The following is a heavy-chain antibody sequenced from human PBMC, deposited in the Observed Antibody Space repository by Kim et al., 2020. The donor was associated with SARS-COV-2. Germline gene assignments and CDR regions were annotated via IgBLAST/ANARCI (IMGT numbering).Heavy chain of an antibody. CDR2: IWYDGSNK. CDR1: GFTFSSYG. J-gene: IGHJ4*02. V-gene: IGHV3-33*01. D-gene: IGHD1-7*01. CDR3: AREGKYNWNYADN. Sequence: GGSLRLSCAASGFTFSSYGMHWVRQAPGKGLEWVAVIWYDGSNKYYADSVKGRFTISRDNSKNTLYLQMNSLRAEDTAVYYCAREGKYNWNYADNWGQGTLVTVSS.